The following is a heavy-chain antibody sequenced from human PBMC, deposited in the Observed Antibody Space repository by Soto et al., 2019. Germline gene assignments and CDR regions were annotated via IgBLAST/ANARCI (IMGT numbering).Heavy chain of an antibody. J-gene: IGHJ4*02. CDR1: GFSLSTSGMC. CDR3: ARIRRTVTTDLFDY. V-gene: IGHV2-70*01. D-gene: IGHD4-4*01. CDR2: IDWDDDK. Sequence: SGPTLVNPTQTLTLTCTFSGFSLSTSGMCVGWIRQPPGKALEWLALIDWDDDKYYSTSLKTRLTISKDTSKNQVVLTMTNMDPVDTDTYYCARIRRTVTTDLFDYWGQGTLVTVS.